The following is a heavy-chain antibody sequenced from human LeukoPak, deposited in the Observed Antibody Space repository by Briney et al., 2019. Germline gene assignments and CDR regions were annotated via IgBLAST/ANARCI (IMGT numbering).Heavy chain of an antibody. V-gene: IGHV4-39*07. CDR2: IYYSGST. CDR1: GRSLSSSSYY. CDR3: ASLVCFGDLFCSANWFDP. D-gene: IGHD3-10*01. Sequence: PESLSLTCPVSGRSLSSSSYYWGWLRQPPGKGREGFGRIYYSGSTYYNPSLKRRVTISVDTSKNQFSLKLSSVTAADTAVYYCASLVCFGDLFCSANWFDPWGQGTLVTVSS. J-gene: IGHJ5*02.